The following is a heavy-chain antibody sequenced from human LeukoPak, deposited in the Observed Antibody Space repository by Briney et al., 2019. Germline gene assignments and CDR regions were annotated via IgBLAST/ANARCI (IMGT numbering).Heavy chain of an antibody. V-gene: IGHV4-61*02. J-gene: IGHJ3*02. CDR3: ARPLGSSSSDAFDI. CDR1: GGSVNSGNYY. Sequence: SETLSLTCTVSGGSVNSGNYYWTWIRQPAGKRLEWIGRIYTSGSTNYNPSLKSRVTISVDTSKNQFSLKLSSVTAADTAVYYCARPLGSSSSDAFDIWGQGTMVTVSS. CDR2: IYTSGST. D-gene: IGHD6-6*01.